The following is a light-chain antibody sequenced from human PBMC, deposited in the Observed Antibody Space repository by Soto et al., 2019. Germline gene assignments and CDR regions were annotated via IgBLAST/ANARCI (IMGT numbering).Light chain of an antibody. CDR2: EVT. J-gene: IGLJ1*01. V-gene: IGLV2-14*01. CDR3: SSYTISNTLPFV. CDR1: RRDVGGYNY. Sequence: QSVLTQPASVSGSPGQSITISCTGTRRDVGGYNYVSWYQQYPGKSPKLLIYEVTHRPSGVSNRCSGSKSGNTASLTISGLQAEDEADYYCSSYTISNTLPFVFGTGTQLTVL.